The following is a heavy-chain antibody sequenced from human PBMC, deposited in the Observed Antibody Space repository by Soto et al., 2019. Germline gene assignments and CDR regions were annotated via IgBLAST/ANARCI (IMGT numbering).Heavy chain of an antibody. CDR2: IYYSGST. J-gene: IGHJ4*02. CDR3: ARLVFTVTTMYFDY. D-gene: IGHD4-17*01. CDR1: GGSISSYY. V-gene: IGHV4-59*01. Sequence: SETLSLTCTVSGGSISSYYWSWIRQPPGKGLEWIGYIYYSGSTNYNPSLKSRVTISVDTSKNQFSLKLSSVTAADTAVYYCARLVFTVTTMYFDYWGRGTPVTVSS.